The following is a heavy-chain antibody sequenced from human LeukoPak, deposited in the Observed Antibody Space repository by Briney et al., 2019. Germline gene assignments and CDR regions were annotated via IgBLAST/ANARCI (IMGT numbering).Heavy chain of an antibody. D-gene: IGHD3-22*01. CDR1: GFTFSNYW. Sequence: PGGSLRLSCAASGFTFSNYWMTWVRQAPGKGLEWVANIKEDGSQKYYVDSVKGRFTISRDNAKNSLYLQMSSLRAEDTAVYFCARDRQNGYYFYWGQGTVVTVSS. CDR3: ARDRQNGYYFY. CDR2: IKEDGSQK. J-gene: IGHJ4*02. V-gene: IGHV3-7*01.